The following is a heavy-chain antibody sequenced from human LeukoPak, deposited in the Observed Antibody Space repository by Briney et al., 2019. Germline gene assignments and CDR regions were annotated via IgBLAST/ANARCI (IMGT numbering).Heavy chain of an antibody. CDR2: IYYSGST. V-gene: IGHV4-59*01. J-gene: IGHJ4*02. Sequence: SETLSLTCTVSGGSISSYYWRWIRQPPGKGLEWIGYIYYSGSTNYNPSLKSRVTISVDTSKNQFSLKLSSVTAADTAVYYCARIGHEDYYFDYWGGGTLLSVPS. CDR3: ARIGHEDYYFDY. CDR1: GGSISSYY.